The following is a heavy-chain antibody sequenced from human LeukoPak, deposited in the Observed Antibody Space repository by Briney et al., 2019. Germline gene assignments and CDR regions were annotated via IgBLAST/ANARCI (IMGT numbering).Heavy chain of an antibody. Sequence: TSETLSLTCTVSGGSVSSGSYYWGWIRQPPGKGLEWIGNIYYSGSTYYNPSLKSRVTISVETSKNQFSLKLSSVTAADTAVYYCARDGRFPPEVLPRYFDYWGRGTLVTVSS. CDR2: IYYSGST. CDR3: ARDGRFPPEVLPRYFDY. V-gene: IGHV4-39*07. CDR1: GGSVSSGSYY. D-gene: IGHD1-26*01. J-gene: IGHJ4*02.